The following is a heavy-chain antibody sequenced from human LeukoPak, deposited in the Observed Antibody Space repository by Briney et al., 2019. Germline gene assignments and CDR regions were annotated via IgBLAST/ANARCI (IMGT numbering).Heavy chain of an antibody. CDR3: LLVSMAGVRSAFDI. J-gene: IGHJ3*02. V-gene: IGHV3-9*01. Sequence: GGSLRLSCAASGFTFDDYAMHWVRQAPGKGLEWVSGISWNSGSIGYADSVKGRFTISRDNSKNTLYLQMNSLRAEDTAVYYPLLVSMAGVRSAFDIWGQGTMVTVSS. D-gene: IGHD5-24*01. CDR2: ISWNSGSI. CDR1: GFTFDDYA.